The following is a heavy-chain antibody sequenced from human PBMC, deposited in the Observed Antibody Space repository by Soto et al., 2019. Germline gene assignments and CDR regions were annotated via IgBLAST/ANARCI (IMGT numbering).Heavy chain of an antibody. CDR2: IAYDGSNR. V-gene: IGHV3-30*04. CDR1: GFSISRAA. J-gene: IGHJ5*02. Sequence: QVQLVESGGGVVQPGRSLRLSCAASGFSISRAAMHWVRQAPGKGLERVAVIAYDGSNRWYADSAKGRFTISRDNSKNTVYLQMSSLRGEDTAVYYCARDLKAGTDNVNWFAPWGQGTLVTVSS. D-gene: IGHD1-1*01. CDR3: ARDLKAGTDNVNWFAP.